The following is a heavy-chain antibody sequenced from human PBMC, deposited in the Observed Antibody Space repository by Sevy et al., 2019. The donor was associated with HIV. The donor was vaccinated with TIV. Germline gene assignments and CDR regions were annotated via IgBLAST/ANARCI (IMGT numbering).Heavy chain of an antibody. V-gene: IGHV3-30-3*01. D-gene: IGHD3-22*01. CDR1: GFTFSSYA. CDR2: ISYDGSNK. CDR3: ARDEYYDSSEQLIDY. J-gene: IGHJ4*02. Sequence: GGSLRLSCAASGFTFSSYAMQWVRQAPGKGLEWVAVISYDGSNKYYADSVKGRFTISRDNSKNTLYLQMNSLRAEDTAVYYCARDEYYDSSEQLIDYWGQGTLLTVSS.